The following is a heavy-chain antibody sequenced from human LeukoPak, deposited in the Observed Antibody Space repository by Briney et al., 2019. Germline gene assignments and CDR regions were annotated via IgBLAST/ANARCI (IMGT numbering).Heavy chain of an antibody. J-gene: IGHJ4*02. CDR2: ISTHGNYI. V-gene: IGHV3-21*01. CDR1: GFTFSDYV. Sequence: GGSLRLSCAASGFTFSDYVMNWVRQAPGKGLEWVSYISTHGNYIYYADSLKGRFTVSRDNAENSLFLQMNSLRAEDTAVYYCARGSYDSSGQFDYWGQGTLVTVSS. CDR3: ARGSYDSSGQFDY. D-gene: IGHD3-22*01.